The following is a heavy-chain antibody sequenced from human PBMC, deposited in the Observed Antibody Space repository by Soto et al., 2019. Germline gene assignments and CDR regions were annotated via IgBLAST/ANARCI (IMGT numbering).Heavy chain of an antibody. CDR2: IYYNGST. Sequence: PSETLSLTCTVSGGSISSYYWSCIRQPPGEGLEWIGYIYYNGSTNYNPSLKIRVTISVDTSKNQFSLKLSSVTAADTAVYYCARDRPARASGYPLSPPYYYYVLDVWGQGTTVTVSS. D-gene: IGHD5-12*01. CDR1: GGSISSYY. CDR3: ARDRPARASGYPLSPPYYYYVLDV. J-gene: IGHJ6*02. V-gene: IGHV4-59*01.